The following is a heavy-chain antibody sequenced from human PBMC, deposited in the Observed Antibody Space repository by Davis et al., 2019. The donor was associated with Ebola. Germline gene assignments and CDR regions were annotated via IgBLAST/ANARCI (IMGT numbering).Heavy chain of an antibody. CDR3: AREGNFWSGYLAGMDV. J-gene: IGHJ6*02. D-gene: IGHD3-3*01. CDR1: GFTFSSYA. CDR2: ISYDGSNK. Sequence: GESLKISCAASGFTFSSYAMHWVRQAPGKGLEWVAVISYDGSNKYYADSVKGRFTISRDNSKNTLYLQMNSLRAEDTAVYYCAREGNFWSGYLAGMDVWGQGTTVTVSS. V-gene: IGHV3-30-3*01.